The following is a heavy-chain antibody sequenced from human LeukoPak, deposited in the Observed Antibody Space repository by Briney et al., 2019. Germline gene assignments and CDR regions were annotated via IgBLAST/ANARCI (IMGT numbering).Heavy chain of an antibody. J-gene: IGHJ4*02. V-gene: IGHV1-8*01. Sequence: ASVKVSCKTSGYTFTSYDINWVRQATGQGLEWMGWMNPNSGNTGYAQKFQGRVTMTRNTSISTAYMELSSLRSEDTAVYYCARGGYCSGGSCFYFDYWGQGTLVTVSS. CDR3: ARGGYCSGGSCFYFDY. D-gene: IGHD2-15*01. CDR2: MNPNSGNT. CDR1: GYTFTSYD.